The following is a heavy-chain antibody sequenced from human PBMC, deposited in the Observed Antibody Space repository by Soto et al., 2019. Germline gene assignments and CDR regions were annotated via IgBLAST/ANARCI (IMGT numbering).Heavy chain of an antibody. V-gene: IGHV3-33*01. D-gene: IGHD4-17*01. CDR1: GFTFSSYG. J-gene: IGHJ4*02. Sequence: QVQLVESGGGVVQPGRSLRLSCAASGFTFSSYGMQWVRQAPGKGLEWVAVIWYDGSNKYYADSVKGRFTISRDNSKNTLYLQMNSLRAEDTAVYYCARSISTVTYYFDYWGQGTLVTVSS. CDR3: ARSISTVTYYFDY. CDR2: IWYDGSNK.